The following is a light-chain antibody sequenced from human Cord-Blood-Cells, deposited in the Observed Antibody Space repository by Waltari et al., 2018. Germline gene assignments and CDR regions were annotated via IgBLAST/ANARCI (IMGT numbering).Light chain of an antibody. CDR3: CSYAGSSTYVV. CDR1: SSDVGTDTL. J-gene: IGLJ2*01. V-gene: IGLV2-23*02. CDR2: EVS. Sequence: SALTQPASVPGSPGQPITISCTGNSSDVGTDTLAFRYQQHPGKDPKLRIYEVSQRPSGVSNRFAGSKSGNTASLTISGLQAEDEADYYCCSYAGSSTYVVFGGGTKLTVL.